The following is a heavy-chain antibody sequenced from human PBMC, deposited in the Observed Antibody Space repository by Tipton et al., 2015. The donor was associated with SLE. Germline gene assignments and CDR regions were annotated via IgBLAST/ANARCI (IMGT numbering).Heavy chain of an antibody. J-gene: IGHJ6*03. CDR3: AREVADSGYDYVPYYYYMDV. CDR1: GFTFSSYG. V-gene: IGHV3-33*01. CDR2: IWYDGSNN. Sequence: SLRLSCAASGFTFSSYGMHWVRQAPGKGLEWVAVIWYDGSNNYYADSVKGRFTISRDNSKNTLYLQMNSLRAEDTAVYYCAREVADSGYDYVPYYYYMDVWSKGTTVNVSS. D-gene: IGHD5-12*01.